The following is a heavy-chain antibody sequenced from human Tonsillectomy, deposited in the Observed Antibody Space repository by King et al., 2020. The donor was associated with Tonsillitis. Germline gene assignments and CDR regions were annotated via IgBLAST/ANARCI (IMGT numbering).Heavy chain of an antibody. J-gene: IGHJ3*02. Sequence: QLVQSGAEVKKPGESLRISCKGSGYSFTNYWISWVRQMPGKGLEWMGRIDPSDSYPNYSPSFQGHVTVSADKSISTAYLQWSSLEASDTAMYYCARHNYFDSSGYQGDAFDIWGQGTMVIVSS. CDR2: IDPSDSYP. V-gene: IGHV5-10-1*01. CDR1: GYSFTNYW. D-gene: IGHD3-22*01. CDR3: ARHNYFDSSGYQGDAFDI.